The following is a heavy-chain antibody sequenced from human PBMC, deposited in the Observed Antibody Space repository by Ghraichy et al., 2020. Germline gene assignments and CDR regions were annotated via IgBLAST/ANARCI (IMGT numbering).Heavy chain of an antibody. J-gene: IGHJ4*02. V-gene: IGHV3-15*01. CDR2: LKANPAGGTA. Sequence: GESLNISCAASGFTFTDAWMTWVRQAPGKGLEWLGRLKANPAGGTADYAAAVRGRFTISRDDSKNTLHLQMNSLKTEDTAVYYCATDGLVKFYSWFYFDYWGQGTLVTVSS. CDR1: GFTFTDAW. D-gene: IGHD3/OR15-3a*01. CDR3: ATDGLVKFYSWFYFDY.